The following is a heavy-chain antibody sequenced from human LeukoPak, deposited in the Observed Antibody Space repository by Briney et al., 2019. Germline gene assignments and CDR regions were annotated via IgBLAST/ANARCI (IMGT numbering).Heavy chain of an antibody. CDR2: ISSSGSTI. CDR1: GFTFSSYE. Sequence: GGSLRLSCAASGFTFSSYEMNWVRQAPGKGLEWVSYISSSGSTIYYADSVKGRFTISRDNAKNSLYLQMNSLRAEDTVVYYCAREVNYDFWSGSPYYYYYGMAVWGQGTTVTVSS. V-gene: IGHV3-48*03. D-gene: IGHD3-3*01. J-gene: IGHJ6*02. CDR3: AREVNYDFWSGSPYYYYYGMAV.